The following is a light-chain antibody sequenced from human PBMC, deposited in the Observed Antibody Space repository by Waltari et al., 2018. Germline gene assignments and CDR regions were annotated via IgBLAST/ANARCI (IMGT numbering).Light chain of an antibody. CDR1: QSVGRT. CDR2: GAS. Sequence: EIVLTQSPGTLSLSPGERATLSCRASQSVGRTLTWYQQKPGQAPRLLIYGASSRATDIPDRFSGSGSGTDFSLTISRLEPEDFAVYYCQHYVRVPVTFGQGTKVEIK. CDR3: QHYVRVPVT. V-gene: IGKV3-20*01. J-gene: IGKJ1*01.